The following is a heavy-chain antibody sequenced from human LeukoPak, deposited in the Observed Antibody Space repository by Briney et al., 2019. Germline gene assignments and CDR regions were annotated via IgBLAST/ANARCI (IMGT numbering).Heavy chain of an antibody. CDR3: ARSVTVTTYYFDY. V-gene: IGHV4-30-4*01. CDR1: GGSISSGDYY. Sequence: SQTLSLTCTVSGGSISSGDYYWSWIRQPPGKGLEWIGYIYYSGSTYYNPSLKSRVTISVDTSKNQFSLKLSSMTAADTAVYYCARSVTVTTYYFDYWGQGTLVTVSS. D-gene: IGHD4-17*01. J-gene: IGHJ4*02. CDR2: IYYSGST.